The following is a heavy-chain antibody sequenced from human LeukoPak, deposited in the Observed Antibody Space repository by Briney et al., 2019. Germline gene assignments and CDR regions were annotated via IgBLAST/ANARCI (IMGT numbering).Heavy chain of an antibody. D-gene: IGHD3-10*01. V-gene: IGHV1-18*01. J-gene: IGHJ4*02. CDR1: GYTFTSYG. CDR2: ISAYNGNT. Sequence: ASVKVSCKASGYTFTSYGISWVRQAPGHGLEWMGWISAYNGNTNYAQKLQGRVTMTTDTSTSTAYMELRSLRSDDTAVYYCASSQLLWFGESHFYYFDYWGQGTLVTVSS. CDR3: ASSQLLWFGESHFYYFDY.